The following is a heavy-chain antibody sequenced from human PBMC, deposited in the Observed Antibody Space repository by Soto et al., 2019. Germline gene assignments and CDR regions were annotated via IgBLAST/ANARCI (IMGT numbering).Heavy chain of an antibody. CDR1: GFTFSSYA. Sequence: QVQLVESGGGVVQPGRSLRLSCAASGFTFSSYAMHWXXXXXXXXXXXXXXXXYDGSNKYYADSVKGRFTISRDNSKXXXXXXXXXXXXXXXXXXXXXXXXXXXXXXXXXXXXWFDPWGQGTLVTVSS. J-gene: IGHJ5*02. CDR2: XXYDGSNK. CDR3: XXXXXXXXXXXXXXXXWFDP. V-gene: IGHV3-30-3*01.